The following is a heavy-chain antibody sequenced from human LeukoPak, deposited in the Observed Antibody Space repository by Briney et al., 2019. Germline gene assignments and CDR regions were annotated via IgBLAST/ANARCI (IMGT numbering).Heavy chain of an antibody. CDR1: GFTFSDYY. Sequence: PVGSLRLSSAASGFTFSDYYMSWIRQAPGKGLEWVSYISSSGSTIYYADSVKGRFTISRDNSKNTLYLQMNSLRAEDTAVYYCAKASRHRDLKIWGQGTLVTVSS. CDR2: ISSSGSTI. D-gene: IGHD6-25*01. J-gene: IGHJ4*02. V-gene: IGHV3-11*04. CDR3: AKASRHRDLKI.